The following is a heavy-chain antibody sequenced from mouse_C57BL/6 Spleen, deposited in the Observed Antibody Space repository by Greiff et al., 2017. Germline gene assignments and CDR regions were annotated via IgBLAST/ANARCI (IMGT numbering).Heavy chain of an antibody. Sequence: EVQLQESGPGMVQPSQSLSLTCTVTGYSITSGYDWHWIRHFPGNKLEWMGYINYSGSTNYNPSLKSRISITHDTSKNHFFLKLNSVTTEDKATYYCARGFDYWGQGTTHTVSS. CDR2: INYSGST. CDR3: ARGFDY. J-gene: IGHJ2*01. CDR1: GYSITSGYD. V-gene: IGHV3-1*01.